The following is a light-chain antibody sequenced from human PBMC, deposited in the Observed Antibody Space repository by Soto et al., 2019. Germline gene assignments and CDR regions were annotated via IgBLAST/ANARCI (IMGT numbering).Light chain of an antibody. Sequence: DIQMTQSPSTLSASVGDRVTITCRASQSISSWLAWYQQKPGKAPKLLIYDASSLERGVPSRFSGSGSGTELTLTISSLQPDDFATYYCQQYNSYSRTFGQGTKVEIK. CDR1: QSISSW. J-gene: IGKJ1*01. CDR3: QQYNSYSRT. CDR2: DAS. V-gene: IGKV1-5*01.